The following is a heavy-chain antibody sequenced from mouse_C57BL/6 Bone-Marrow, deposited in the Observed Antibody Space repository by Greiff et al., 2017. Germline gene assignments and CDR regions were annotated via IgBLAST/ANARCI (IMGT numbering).Heavy chain of an antibody. V-gene: IGHV1-69*01. Sequence: QVQLQQPGAELVMPGASVKLSCKASGYTFTSYWMHWVKQRPGQGLEWIGEIDPSDSYTNYNQKFKGKSTLTVDKSSSTAYMQLSSLTSEASAVYYCAVGFDYWGQGTTLTVSS. D-gene: IGHD1-1*02. CDR3: AVGFDY. J-gene: IGHJ2*01. CDR1: GYTFTSYW. CDR2: IDPSDSYT.